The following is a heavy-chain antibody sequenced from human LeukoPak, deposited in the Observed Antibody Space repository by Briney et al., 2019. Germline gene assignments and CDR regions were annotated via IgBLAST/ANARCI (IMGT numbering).Heavy chain of an antibody. V-gene: IGHV4-39*01. CDR2: IYYSGST. D-gene: IGHD6-13*01. CDR3: ARLHSSSWYSMGYYFDY. J-gene: IGHJ4*02. Sequence: WVRQPPGKGLEWIGSIYYSGSTYYNPSLKSRVTISVDTSKNQFSLKLSSVTAADTAVYYCARLHSSSWYSMGYYFDYWGQGTLVTVSS.